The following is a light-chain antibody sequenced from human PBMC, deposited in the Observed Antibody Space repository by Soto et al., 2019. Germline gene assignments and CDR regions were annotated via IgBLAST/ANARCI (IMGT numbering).Light chain of an antibody. CDR3: CSYAASVVL. V-gene: IGLV2-11*01. J-gene: IGLJ2*01. CDR1: SSDVGVYSL. CDR2: DVS. Sequence: QSVLTQPRSVSGSPGQSVTISCTGTSSDVGVYSLVSWYQQHPGKAPKLIIYDVSQRPSGVPDRFSGSESGNTASLTISGLQADDEADYYCCSYAASVVLLGGGTKLTVL.